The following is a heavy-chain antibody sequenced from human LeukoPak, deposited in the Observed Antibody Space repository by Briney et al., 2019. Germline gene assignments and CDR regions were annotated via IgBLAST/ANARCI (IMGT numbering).Heavy chain of an antibody. D-gene: IGHD5-18*01. J-gene: IGHJ6*03. Sequence: ASVKVSCKASGGTFSSYAISWVRLAPGQGLEWMGGIIPIFGTANYAQKFQGRVTITADESTSTAYMELSSLRSEDTAVYYCARDLGYSYGYTYYYYYYMDVWGKGTTVTISS. CDR2: IIPIFGTA. V-gene: IGHV1-69*13. CDR1: GGTFSSYA. CDR3: ARDLGYSYGYTYYYYYYMDV.